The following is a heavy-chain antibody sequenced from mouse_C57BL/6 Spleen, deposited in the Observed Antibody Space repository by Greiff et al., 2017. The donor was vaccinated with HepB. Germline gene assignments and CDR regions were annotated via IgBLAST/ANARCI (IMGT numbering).Heavy chain of an antibody. V-gene: IGHV1-50*01. CDR3: ARGLSGAY. Sequence: QVQLQQPGAELVKPGASVKLSCKASGYTFTSYWMQWVKQRPGQGLEWIGEIDPSDSYTNYNQKFKGKATLTVDTSSSTAYMQLSSLTSEDSAVYYCARGLSGAYWGQGTLVTVSA. J-gene: IGHJ3*01. CDR1: GYTFTSYW. CDR2: IDPSDSYT.